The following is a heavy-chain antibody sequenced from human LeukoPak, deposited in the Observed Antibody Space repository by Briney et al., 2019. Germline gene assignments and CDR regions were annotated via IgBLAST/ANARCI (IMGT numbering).Heavy chain of an antibody. Sequence: GESLKISCKGSGYSFNNYWIGWVRQMPGKGLEWMGIIYPGDSDTRYSPSFQGLVTISADKSINTAYVQWSSLKASDTAMYYCARLYDILTSNSFDPWGQGTLVTVSS. CDR2: IYPGDSDT. CDR1: GYSFNNYW. J-gene: IGHJ5*02. V-gene: IGHV5-51*01. CDR3: ARLYDILTSNSFDP. D-gene: IGHD3-9*01.